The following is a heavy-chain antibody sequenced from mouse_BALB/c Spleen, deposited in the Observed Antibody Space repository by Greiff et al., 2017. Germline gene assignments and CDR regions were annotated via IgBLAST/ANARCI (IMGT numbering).Heavy chain of an antibody. CDR2: IYPSDSYT. CDR3: TREGYYGMGAMDY. V-gene: IGHV1-69*02. J-gene: IGHJ4*01. Sequence: QVQLQQPGAELVRPGASVKLSCKASGYTFTSYWINWVKQRPGQGLEWIGNIYPSDSYTNYNQKFKDKATLTVDKSSSTAYMQLSSPTSEDSAVYYCTREGYYGMGAMDYWGQGTSVTVSS. CDR1: GYTFTSYW. D-gene: IGHD1-1*01.